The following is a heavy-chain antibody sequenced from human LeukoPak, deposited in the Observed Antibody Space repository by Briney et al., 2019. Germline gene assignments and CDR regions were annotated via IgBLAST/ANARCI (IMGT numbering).Heavy chain of an antibody. CDR1: GFPFSSYW. CDR3: ARLYCSGASCYANLDY. V-gene: IGHV3-7*04. D-gene: IGHD2-15*01. CDR2: IKQDGSQK. J-gene: IGHJ4*02. Sequence: GGSLRLSCAASGFPFSSYWMSWVRHAPGKGLEGVANIKQDGSQKYYVDSVRGRFTISRDNAENSLYLQMNSLTAEDTAVYYCARLYCSGASCYANLDYWGQGTLVAVSS.